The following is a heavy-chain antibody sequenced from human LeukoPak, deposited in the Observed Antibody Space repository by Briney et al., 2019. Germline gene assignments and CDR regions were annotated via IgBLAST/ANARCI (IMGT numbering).Heavy chain of an antibody. V-gene: IGHV3-53*01. CDR2: IYSGGTT. Sequence: GGSLRLSCAASGFTASTYYMNWVCQAPGKGLEWVSIIYSGGTTYYADSVKGRFTISRDTSKNTLSLQMNSLRAEDTAVYFCARVGDHFHWNLDLWGRGTLVTVSS. CDR1: GFTASTYY. D-gene: IGHD3-3*02. J-gene: IGHJ2*01. CDR3: ARVGDHFHWNLDL.